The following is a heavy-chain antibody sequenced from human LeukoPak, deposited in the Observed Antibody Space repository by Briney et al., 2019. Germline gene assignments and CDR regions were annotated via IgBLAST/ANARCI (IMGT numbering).Heavy chain of an antibody. J-gene: IGHJ6*03. CDR1: VYTFTSYG. CDR3: ARDGHCTNGVCYTRNYYYYYMDV. V-gene: IGHV1-18*01. D-gene: IGHD2-8*01. CDR2: ISAYNGHT. Sequence: ASVKVSCKASVYTFTSYGISWVRQAPGQGLEWMGWISAYNGHTNYAQKLQGRVTMTTDTSTSTAYMELRSLRSDDTAVYYCARDGHCTNGVCYTRNYYYYYMDVWGKGTTVTVSS.